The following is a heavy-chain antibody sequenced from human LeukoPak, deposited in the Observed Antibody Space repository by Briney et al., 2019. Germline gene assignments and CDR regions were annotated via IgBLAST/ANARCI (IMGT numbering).Heavy chain of an antibody. V-gene: IGHV3-23*01. D-gene: IGHD6-6*01. CDR3: AKTASSSGE. J-gene: IGHJ4*02. CDR2: ISGNSDKT. CDR1: GFTFSTTG. Sequence: PGGSLRLSCAASGFTFSTTGMSWVRQAPGKGLEWVSGISGNSDKTYYTDSVKGRFSVFRDNSRNTLYLQMNKVRVEDTALYYCAKTASSSGEWGQGTLVTVSS.